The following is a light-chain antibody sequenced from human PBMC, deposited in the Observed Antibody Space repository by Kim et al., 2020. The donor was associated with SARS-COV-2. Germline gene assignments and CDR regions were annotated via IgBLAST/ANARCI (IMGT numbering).Light chain of an antibody. CDR3: AAWDDSVYGRM. CDR2: GDS. Sequence: GQRVTISGSGSTSNIGSYHVIWYQQVPGTAPKLLLYGDSERPSRVPDRFSGSKSGTSASLVISGLQSGDEADYFCAAWDDSVYGRMFGGGTQLTVL. CDR1: TSNIGSYH. J-gene: IGLJ3*02. V-gene: IGLV1-44*01.